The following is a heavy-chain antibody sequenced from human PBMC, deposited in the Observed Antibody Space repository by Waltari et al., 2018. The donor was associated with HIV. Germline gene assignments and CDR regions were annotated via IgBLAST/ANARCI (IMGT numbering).Heavy chain of an antibody. Sequence: EVQLVESGGGLVKPGETLRLSCAASVFTFSTYNLNWLRQAPGKGLEWVSSISGSSHFIYYADLVKGRFTISRDNDKNSLYLQMSSLRAEDTAVYYCARGLGSHFDYWGQGTLVTVSS. J-gene: IGHJ4*02. CDR3: ARGLGSHFDY. D-gene: IGHD1-26*01. CDR1: VFTFSTYN. V-gene: IGHV3-21*02. CDR2: ISGSSHFI.